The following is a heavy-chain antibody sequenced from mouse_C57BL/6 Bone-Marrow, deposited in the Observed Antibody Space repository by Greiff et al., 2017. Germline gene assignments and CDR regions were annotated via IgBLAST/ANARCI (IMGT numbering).Heavy chain of an antibody. CDR3: ARGITEEGFAY. V-gene: IGHV1-69*01. Sequence: QVQLQQSGAELVMPGASVKLSCKASGYTFTSYWMHWVKQRPGKGLEWIGEIDPSDSYTNYNQKVKGKSTLTIDKASSTAYMQRSSLTSEDSAVYYCARGITEEGFAYWGQGTLVTVSA. CDR2: IDPSDSYT. J-gene: IGHJ3*01. D-gene: IGHD1-1*01. CDR1: GYTFTSYW.